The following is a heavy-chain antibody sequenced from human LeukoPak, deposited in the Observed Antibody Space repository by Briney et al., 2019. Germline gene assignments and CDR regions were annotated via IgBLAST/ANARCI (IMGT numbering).Heavy chain of an antibody. CDR1: GFTFSSYA. D-gene: IGHD6-19*01. CDR2: ISGSGGST. Sequence: GGSLRLSCAASGFTFSSYAMSWVRQAPGKGLEWVSAISGSGGSTCYADSVKGRFTISRDNSKNTLYLQMNSLRAEDTAVYYCAKDHPRNIGGWFSYYFNYWGQGTLVTVSS. J-gene: IGHJ4*02. V-gene: IGHV3-23*01. CDR3: AKDHPRNIGGWFSYYFNY.